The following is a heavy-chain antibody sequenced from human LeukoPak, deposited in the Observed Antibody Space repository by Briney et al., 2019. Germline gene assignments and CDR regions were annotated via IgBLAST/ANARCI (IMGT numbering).Heavy chain of an antibody. CDR3: ARHVEHAAYFHH. D-gene: IGHD1/OR15-1a*01. J-gene: IGHJ4*02. CDR2: ITNSGDA. V-gene: IGHV4-59*08. CDR1: GVSISDFH. Sequence: KASETLSLTCTVAGVSISDFHWSWLRQSPEKGLEWIGWITNSGDANYNPSLESRLAMSAETTKRQLSLRVTSVTDADTAVYYCARHVEHAAYFHHWGQGTLVTVSS.